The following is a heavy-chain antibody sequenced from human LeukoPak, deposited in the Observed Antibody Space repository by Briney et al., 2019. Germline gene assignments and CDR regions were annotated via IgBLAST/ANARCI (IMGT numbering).Heavy chain of an antibody. Sequence: GGSLRLSCAASGFTITNYAMYWVRQAPGKGLEWVSAISGRDDSTYYADSVKGRFTISRDTSKNTLFLQMNSLRAEDTAVYYCAKWGDYDILTGYYDPDYWGQGTLVTVSS. D-gene: IGHD3-9*01. CDR3: AKWGDYDILTGYYDPDY. CDR2: ISGRDDST. CDR1: GFTITNYA. V-gene: IGHV3-23*01. J-gene: IGHJ4*02.